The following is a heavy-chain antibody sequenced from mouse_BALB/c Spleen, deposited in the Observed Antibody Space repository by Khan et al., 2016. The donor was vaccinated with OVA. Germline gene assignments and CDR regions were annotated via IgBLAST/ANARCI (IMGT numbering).Heavy chain of an antibody. J-gene: IGHJ4*01. Sequence: DLVKPGASVKLSCKASDYTFTSFWINWIKQRPGQGLEWVGHIGTGSGDTYYNEIFKGKATLTVDTDSSTAYIQLSSLSSEDSSVYFCSSSSYYGSSLCAFDYWGHGTSVTVSS. CDR3: SSSSYYGSSLCAFDY. CDR2: IGTGSGDT. V-gene: IGHV1S41*01. D-gene: IGHD1-1*01. CDR1: DYTFTSFW.